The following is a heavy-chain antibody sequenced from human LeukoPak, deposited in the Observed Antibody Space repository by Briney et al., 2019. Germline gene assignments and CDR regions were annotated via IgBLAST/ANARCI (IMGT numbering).Heavy chain of an antibody. D-gene: IGHD1-14*01. V-gene: IGHV3-33*01. J-gene: IGHJ4*02. CDR1: GFTFGGYG. CDR3: TRYNNDHFDY. CDR2: IAYDGSRA. Sequence: GRSLRLSCAGSGFTFGGYGMHSFRQTPGKGLEWVAVIAYDGSRAFYADSVKGRFTISRDNSKNTMSVQMDDLRAEDTAVYYCTRYNNDHFDYWGQGTLVTVSS.